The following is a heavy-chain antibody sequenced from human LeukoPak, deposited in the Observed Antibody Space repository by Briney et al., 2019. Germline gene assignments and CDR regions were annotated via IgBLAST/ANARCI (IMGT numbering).Heavy chain of an antibody. CDR1: GFTFSSYT. V-gene: IGHV3-48*04. Sequence: GGSLRLSCAASGFTFSSYTMNWVRQAPGKGLECVSYISSGGSISYAESVKGRFTISRDTSKNSLYLQMNSLRAEDTAVYYCARDPQRGDGYNYDYWGQGTLVTVSS. CDR3: ARDPQRGDGYNYDY. CDR2: ISSGGSI. J-gene: IGHJ4*02. D-gene: IGHD5-24*01.